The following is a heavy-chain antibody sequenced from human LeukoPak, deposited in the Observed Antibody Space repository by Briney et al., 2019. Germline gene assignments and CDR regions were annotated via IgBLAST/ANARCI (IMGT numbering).Heavy chain of an antibody. D-gene: IGHD3-22*01. Sequence: ASVKVSCKASGYTFTSYDINWVRQAPGQGLEWMGWISAYNGNTNYAQKLQGRVTMTTDTSTNTAYIELRSLRSDDTAVYYCARALDSSGYYWYFDLWGRGTLVTVSS. CDR1: GYTFTSYD. CDR2: ISAYNGNT. CDR3: ARALDSSGYYWYFDL. J-gene: IGHJ2*01. V-gene: IGHV1-18*01.